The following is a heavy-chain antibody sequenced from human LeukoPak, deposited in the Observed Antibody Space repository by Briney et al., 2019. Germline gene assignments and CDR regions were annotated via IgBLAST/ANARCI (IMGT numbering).Heavy chain of an antibody. J-gene: IGHJ4*02. V-gene: IGHV4-34*01. Sequence: PSKTLSLTCAVYGGSFSGYYWSWIRQPPGKGLEWIGEINHSGSTNYNPSLKSRVTISVDTSKNQFSLKLSSVTAADTAVYYCARGRHLRYLRYFDYWGQGTLVTVSS. CDR1: GGSFSGYY. D-gene: IGHD3-9*01. CDR3: ARGRHLRYLRYFDY. CDR2: INHSGST.